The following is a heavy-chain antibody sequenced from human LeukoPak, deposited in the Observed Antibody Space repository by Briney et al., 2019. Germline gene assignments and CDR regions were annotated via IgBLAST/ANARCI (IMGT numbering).Heavy chain of an antibody. CDR2: IYHSGTT. V-gene: IGHV4-30-2*01. J-gene: IGHJ5*02. Sequence: PSETLSLTCTVSGGSIYGGGYYWSWIRQPPGKGLEWIGYIYHSGTTYYNPSLKSRVTISIDRSKNQFPLKLSSVTAADTAVYYCARARDTTSGSNWFDPWGQGTLVTVSS. D-gene: IGHD1-26*01. CDR1: GGSIYGGGYY. CDR3: ARARDTTSGSNWFDP.